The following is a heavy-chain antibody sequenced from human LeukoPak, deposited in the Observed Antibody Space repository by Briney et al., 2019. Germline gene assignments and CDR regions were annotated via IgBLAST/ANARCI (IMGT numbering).Heavy chain of an antibody. CDR2: INPKSGVT. J-gene: IGHJ5*02. Sequence: GASVKVSCKASGYTFTGYYMHWVRQAPGQGLEWMGWINPKSGVTNFAQYFQGRVTMTRDTSSTTVYMELDRLRSDDTAVYYCARPLGSLKEYWWFDPWGQGTLVTVSS. CDR1: GYTFTGYY. V-gene: IGHV1-2*02. D-gene: IGHD2/OR15-2a*01. CDR3: ARPLGSLKEYWWFDP.